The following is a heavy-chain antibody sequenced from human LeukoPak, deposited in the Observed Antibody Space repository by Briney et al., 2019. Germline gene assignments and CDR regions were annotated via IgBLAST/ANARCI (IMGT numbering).Heavy chain of an antibody. CDR2: IYTSGST. CDR1: GGSISSYY. J-gene: IGHJ6*03. D-gene: IGHD4-17*01. Sequence: PSETLSLTCTVSGGSISSYYWSWIRQPAGKGLEWIGRIYTSGSTNYNPSLKSRVTMSVDTSKNQFSLKLSSVTAADTAVYYCARALVTTRWVYYYYMDAWGKGTTVTVSS. CDR3: ARALVTTRWVYYYYMDA. V-gene: IGHV4-4*07.